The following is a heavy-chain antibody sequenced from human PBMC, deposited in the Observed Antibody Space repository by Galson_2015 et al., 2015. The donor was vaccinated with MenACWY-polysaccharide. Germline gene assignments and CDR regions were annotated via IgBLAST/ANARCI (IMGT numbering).Heavy chain of an antibody. J-gene: IGHJ4*02. V-gene: IGHV3-74*01. Sequence: SLRLSCAASGFTFSSNWMHRVRQAPGKGLVWVSRIKSDGNSTSYADSVRGRFTTSRDNAKNTLYLQMNSLSAEDTAVYYCARGGGRYPENCYFDYWGQGTLVTVSS. CDR1: GFTFSSNW. CDR3: ARGGGRYPENCYFDY. D-gene: IGHD3-16*01. CDR2: IKSDGNST.